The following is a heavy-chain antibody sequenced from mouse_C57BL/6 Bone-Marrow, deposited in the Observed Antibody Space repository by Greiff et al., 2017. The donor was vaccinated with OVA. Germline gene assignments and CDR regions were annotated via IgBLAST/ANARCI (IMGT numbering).Heavy chain of an antibody. CDR1: GYAFSSSW. J-gene: IGHJ4*01. V-gene: IGHV1-82*01. D-gene: IGHD1-1*01. CDR2: IYPGDGDT. Sequence: QVQLKQSGPELVKPGASVKISCKASGYAFSSSWMNWVKQRPGKGLEWIGRIYPGDGDTNYNGKFKGKATLTADKSSSTAYMQLSSLTSEDSAVYFCYYYGSSYDAMDYWGQGTSVTVSS. CDR3: YYYGSSYDAMDY.